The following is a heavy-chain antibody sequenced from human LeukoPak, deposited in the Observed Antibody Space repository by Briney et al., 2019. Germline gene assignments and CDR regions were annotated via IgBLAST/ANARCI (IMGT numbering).Heavy chain of an antibody. CDR1: GGSFSGYY. J-gene: IGHJ4*02. CDR2: INHSGST. Sequence: PPETLSLTCAVYGGSFSGYYWSWIRQPPGKGLEWIGEINHSGSTNYNPSLKSRVTISVDTSKNQFSLKLSSVTAADTAVYYCARGLFSGYSSSWYYFDYWGQGTLVTVSS. D-gene: IGHD6-13*01. CDR3: ARGLFSGYSSSWYYFDY. V-gene: IGHV4-34*01.